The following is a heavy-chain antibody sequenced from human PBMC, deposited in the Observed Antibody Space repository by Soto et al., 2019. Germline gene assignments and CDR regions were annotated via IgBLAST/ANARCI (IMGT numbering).Heavy chain of an antibody. CDR3: ATRRQQTDVFGN. V-gene: IGHV4-31*03. J-gene: IGHJ4*02. CDR2: IYYSGST. D-gene: IGHD6-13*01. Sequence: PSETLSLTCTVSGGSIGSGIDYWSWLRPHPGKGLEGIGYIYYSGSTYFNPSLKSRVSISMDTSKNQFFLKLSSVTAADTALYYCATRRQQTDVFGNWGREPWSPSPQ. CDR1: GGSIGSGIDY.